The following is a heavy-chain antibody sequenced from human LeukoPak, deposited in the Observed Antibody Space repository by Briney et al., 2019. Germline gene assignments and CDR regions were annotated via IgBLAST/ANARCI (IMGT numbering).Heavy chain of an antibody. D-gene: IGHD3-10*01. V-gene: IGHV1-2*02. Sequence: ASVKVSCKASGYTFTGYYMHWVRQAPGQGLEWMGCINPNSGGTNYAQKFQGRVTMNRDTSISTAYMELSRLRSDDTAVYYCARDSVIWFGEGYYYYYMDVWGKGTTVTISS. J-gene: IGHJ6*03. CDR3: ARDSVIWFGEGYYYYYMDV. CDR2: INPNSGGT. CDR1: GYTFTGYY.